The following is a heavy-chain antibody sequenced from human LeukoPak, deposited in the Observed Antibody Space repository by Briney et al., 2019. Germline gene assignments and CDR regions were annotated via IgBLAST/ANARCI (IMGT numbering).Heavy chain of an antibody. V-gene: IGHV4-59*01. J-gene: IGHJ4*02. CDR2: IYYSGST. D-gene: IGHD3-22*01. Sequence: PSETLSLTCTVSGGSISSYSWSWIRQPPGKGLEWIGYIYYSGSTNYNPSLKSRVTISADTSKNQFSLKPSSVTAADTAVYYCARETMIVGIDYWGQGTLVTVSS. CDR1: GGSISSYS. CDR3: ARETMIVGIDY.